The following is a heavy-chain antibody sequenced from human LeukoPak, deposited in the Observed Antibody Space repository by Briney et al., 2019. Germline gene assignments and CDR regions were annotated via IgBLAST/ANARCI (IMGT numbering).Heavy chain of an antibody. Sequence: SETLSLTCTVSGGPISSYYWSWIRQPPGKGLEWIGYIYYSGSTNYNPSLKSRVTISVDTSKNQFSLKLSSVTAADTAVYYCARTLNYDFWSGYYKDNWFDPWGQGTLVSVSS. CDR2: IYYSGST. J-gene: IGHJ5*02. CDR1: GGPISSYY. CDR3: ARTLNYDFWSGYYKDNWFDP. D-gene: IGHD3-3*01. V-gene: IGHV4-59*01.